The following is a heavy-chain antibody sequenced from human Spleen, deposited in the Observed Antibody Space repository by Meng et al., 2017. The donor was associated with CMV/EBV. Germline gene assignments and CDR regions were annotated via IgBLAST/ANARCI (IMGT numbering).Heavy chain of an antibody. CDR1: GFTFSSYS. J-gene: IGHJ6*02. V-gene: IGHV3-21*04. CDR2: ISSSSSYI. CDR3: AKRGGGSYYYDRYYGMDV. D-gene: IGHD1-26*01. Sequence: GESLKISCAASGFTFSSYSMNWVRQAPGKGLEWVSSISSSSSYIYYADSVKGRFTISRDNAKNSLYLQMNSLRAEDTAVYFCAKRGGGSYYYDRYYGMDVWGPGTTVTVSS.